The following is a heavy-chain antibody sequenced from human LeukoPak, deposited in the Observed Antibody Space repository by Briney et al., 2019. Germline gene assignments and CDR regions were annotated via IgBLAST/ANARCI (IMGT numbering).Heavy chain of an antibody. CDR1: GFTFSSYA. V-gene: IGHV3-23*01. J-gene: IGHJ4*02. Sequence: GGSLRLSCAASGFTFSSYAMSWVRQAPGKGLEWVSAISGSGGSTYYADSVKGRFTISRDNSKNTLYLQMNSLRAEDTAVYYCAKSGKSKHCTNGVCYTDYWGQGTLATVSS. CDR3: AKSGKSKHCTNGVCYTDY. CDR2: ISGSGGST. D-gene: IGHD2-8*01.